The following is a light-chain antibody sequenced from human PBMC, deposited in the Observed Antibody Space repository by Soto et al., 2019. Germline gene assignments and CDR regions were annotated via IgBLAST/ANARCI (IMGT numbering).Light chain of an antibody. CDR1: QSIGSW. V-gene: IGKV1-5*03. J-gene: IGKJ1*01. Sequence: DIQMTQSPSTLSASVGDRVTITCRASQSIGSWLAWFQQKPGKAPKVLIYKASSLESGVPSRFSGSGSGTESTLTISSLQPDDFATYYCQQYNSYSSFGQGTKVDIK. CDR2: KAS. CDR3: QQYNSYSS.